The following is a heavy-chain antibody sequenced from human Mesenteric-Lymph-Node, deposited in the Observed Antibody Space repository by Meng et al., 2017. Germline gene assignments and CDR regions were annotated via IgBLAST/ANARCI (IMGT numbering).Heavy chain of an antibody. J-gene: IGHJ5*02. Sequence: GELQEAGPGLVKPSETLSLTCTVSGYSIRSYYWSWIRQPPGKGLEWIGYIYDGGRTNYNPSLKSRVTISADTSKNQFSLKLSSVTAADTAVYYCVKGGGYCSGGTCYWFDPWGQGTQVTVSS. CDR2: IYDGGRT. V-gene: IGHV4-59*01. CDR1: GYSIRSYY. CDR3: VKGGGYCSGGTCYWFDP. D-gene: IGHD2-15*01.